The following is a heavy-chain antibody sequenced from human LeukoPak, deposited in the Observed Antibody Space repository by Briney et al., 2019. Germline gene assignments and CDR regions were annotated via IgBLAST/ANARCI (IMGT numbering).Heavy chain of an antibody. CDR2: IYHTGST. CDR3: ARLRIALDI. CDR1: GGSITSSDW. V-gene: IGHV4-4*02. Sequence: SETLSLTCAVSGGSITSSDWWSWVRQPPGKGLEWIGEIYHTGSTDYNPSLRSRVTISVDKSENQFSLKLTSVTAADTAVYYYARLRIALDIWGQGTMVTVSP. J-gene: IGHJ3*02. D-gene: IGHD2-15*01.